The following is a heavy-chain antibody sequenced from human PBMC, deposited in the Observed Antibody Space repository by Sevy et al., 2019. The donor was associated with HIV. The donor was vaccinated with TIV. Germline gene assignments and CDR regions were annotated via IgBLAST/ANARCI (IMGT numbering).Heavy chain of an antibody. CDR3: ARVGEHDAFDI. Sequence: LGGSLRLSCAASGFTFSSYSMNWVRQAPGKGLEWVSSISSSSSYIYYADSVKGRFTISRDNAKNSLYLQMNSLRAEDTAVYYCARVGEHDAFDIWGQGTMVTVSS. V-gene: IGHV3-21*01. D-gene: IGHD3-3*01. J-gene: IGHJ3*02. CDR1: GFTFSSYS. CDR2: ISSSSSYI.